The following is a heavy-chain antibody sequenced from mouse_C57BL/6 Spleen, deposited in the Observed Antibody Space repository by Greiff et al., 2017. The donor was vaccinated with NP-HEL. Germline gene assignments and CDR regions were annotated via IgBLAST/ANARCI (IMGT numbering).Heavy chain of an antibody. CDR3: TRAGVYYGSSLYYFDY. CDR2: ISSGGDYI. CDR1: GFTFSSYA. V-gene: IGHV5-9-1*02. D-gene: IGHD1-1*01. J-gene: IGHJ2*01. Sequence: EVMLVESGEGLVKPGGSLKLSCAASGFTFSSYAMSWVRQTPEKRLEWVAYISSGGDYIYYADTVKGRFTISRDNARNTLYLQMSSLKSEDTAMYYCTRAGVYYGSSLYYFDYWGQGTTLTVSS.